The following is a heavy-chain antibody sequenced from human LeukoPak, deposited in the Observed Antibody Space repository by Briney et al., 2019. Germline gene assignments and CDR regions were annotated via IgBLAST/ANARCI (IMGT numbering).Heavy chain of an antibody. CDR2: ISSSGTTI. CDR3: ATHKSSGWYVY. V-gene: IGHV3-11*01. D-gene: IGHD6-19*01. CDR1: GFTFSDYY. Sequence: PGGSLRLSCAACGFTFSDYYMSWIRQAPGKGLEWVSYISSSGTTIYYADSVKGRFTISRDNAKNSLHLQMNSLRAEDTAVYYCATHKSSGWYVYWGQGTLVTVSS. J-gene: IGHJ4*02.